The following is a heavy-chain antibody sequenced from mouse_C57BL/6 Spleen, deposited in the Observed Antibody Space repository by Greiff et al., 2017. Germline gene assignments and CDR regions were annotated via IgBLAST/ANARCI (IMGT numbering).Heavy chain of an antibody. J-gene: IGHJ4*01. V-gene: IGHV1-18*01. CDR1: GYTFTDYN. D-gene: IGHD1-1*01. CDR3: ARTLYYGSSHYAMDY. Sequence: EVMLVESGPELVKPGASVKIPCKASGYTFTDYNMDWVKQSHGKSLEWIGDINPNNGGTIYNQKFKGKATLTVDKSSSTAYMELRSLTSEDTAVYYCARTLYYGSSHYAMDYWGQGTSVTVSS. CDR2: INPNNGGT.